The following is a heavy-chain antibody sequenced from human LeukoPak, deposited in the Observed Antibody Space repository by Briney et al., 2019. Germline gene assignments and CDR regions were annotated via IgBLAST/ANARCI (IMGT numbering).Heavy chain of an antibody. J-gene: IGHJ4*02. CDR1: GYTFTRYD. D-gene: IGHD3-22*01. Sequence: ASVKVSCKASGYTFTRYDINWVRQATGQGLEWLGWIGTYDGHTNYAQKVRGRVTMTTDTSATTAYLELRSLTSDDTALYYCARLMDNNYDGSAFDYWGQGTLVTVSS. CDR2: IGTYDGHT. CDR3: ARLMDNNYDGSAFDY. V-gene: IGHV1-18*01.